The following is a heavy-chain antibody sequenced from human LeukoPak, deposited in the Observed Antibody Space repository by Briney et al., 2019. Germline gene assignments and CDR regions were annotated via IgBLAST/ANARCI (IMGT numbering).Heavy chain of an antibody. CDR2: ISYDGSNK. J-gene: IGHJ4*02. Sequence: PGGSLRLSCAASGFTFSSYGMHWVRQAPGKGLEWVAVISYDGSNKYYADSVKGRFTISRDNSKNTLYLQMNSLRAEDTAVYYCAKDSSPYYYDSSGPLYWGQGTLVTVSS. D-gene: IGHD3-22*01. CDR1: GFTFSSYG. V-gene: IGHV3-30*18. CDR3: AKDSSPYYYDSSGPLY.